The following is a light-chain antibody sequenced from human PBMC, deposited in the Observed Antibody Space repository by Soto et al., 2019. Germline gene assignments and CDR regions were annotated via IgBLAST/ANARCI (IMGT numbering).Light chain of an antibody. Sequence: QSVLTQPASVSGSPGQSITVSCTGTSGDIGTYNYVSWYQQHPDKAPKLIIYDVSNRPSGVSDRFSGSKSGNTASLTISGPQAEDDAHYYWSSYTSSNTAIFGGGTKLTVL. V-gene: IGLV2-14*03. J-gene: IGLJ2*01. CDR3: SSYTSSNTAI. CDR2: DVS. CDR1: SGDIGTYNY.